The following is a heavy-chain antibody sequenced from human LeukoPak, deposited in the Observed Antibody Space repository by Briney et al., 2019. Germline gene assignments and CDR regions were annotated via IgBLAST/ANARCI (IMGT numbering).Heavy chain of an antibody. D-gene: IGHD3-10*01. CDR1: GFTFSSYE. J-gene: IGHJ4*02. Sequence: GGSLRLSCAASGFTFSSYEMNWVRQAPGKGLEWVSYISSSGSTIYYADSVKGRFTISRDNAKNSLYLQMNSLRAEDTAVYYCARAVWFGEFPVPDYGGQGTLVTVSS. V-gene: IGHV3-48*03. CDR2: ISSSGSTI. CDR3: ARAVWFGEFPVPDY.